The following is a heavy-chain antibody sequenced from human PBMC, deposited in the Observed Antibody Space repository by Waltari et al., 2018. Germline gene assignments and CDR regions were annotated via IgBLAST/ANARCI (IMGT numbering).Heavy chain of an antibody. D-gene: IGHD1-26*01. CDR2: IYTSGST. J-gene: IGHJ4*02. CDR3: ARGSGVGATNYYDY. CDR1: GGSISSGSYY. Sequence: QVQLQESGPGLVKPSQTLSLTCTVSGGSISSGSYYWSWIRQPAGKGLEWIGRIYTSGSTHYNPSLKSRVTISVDTSKNQFSLKLSSVTAADTAVYYCARGSGVGATNYYDYWGQGTLVTVSS. V-gene: IGHV4-61*02.